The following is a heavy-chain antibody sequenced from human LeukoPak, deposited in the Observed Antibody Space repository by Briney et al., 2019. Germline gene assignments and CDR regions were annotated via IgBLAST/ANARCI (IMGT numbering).Heavy chain of an antibody. V-gene: IGHV3-33*01. Sequence: GGSLRLSCAASGLTFSSYGMHWVRQAPGKGLEWVAVIWYDGSNKYYADSVKGRFTISRDNSKNTLYLQMNSLRAEDTAVYYCATYLPGRDFDYWGQGTLVTVSS. CDR3: ATYLPGRDFDY. J-gene: IGHJ4*02. CDR2: IWYDGSNK. CDR1: GLTFSSYG.